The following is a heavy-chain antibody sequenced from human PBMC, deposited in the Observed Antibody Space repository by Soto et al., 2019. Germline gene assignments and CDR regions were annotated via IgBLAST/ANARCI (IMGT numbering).Heavy chain of an antibody. CDR3: ARSPPGGYHYYYGLDV. CDR2: IGTAGDT. J-gene: IGHJ6*02. Sequence: EVQLVESGGGLVQPGGSLRLSCAASGFTFSSYDMQWVRKATVKGLEWVSAIGTAGDTYYLGSVKGRFTIYRENAKNSLYLQMHSRRAGATAVYYCARSPPGGYHYYYGLDVWGQGTTVTVSS. CDR1: GFTFSSYD. D-gene: IGHD3-22*01. V-gene: IGHV3-13*04.